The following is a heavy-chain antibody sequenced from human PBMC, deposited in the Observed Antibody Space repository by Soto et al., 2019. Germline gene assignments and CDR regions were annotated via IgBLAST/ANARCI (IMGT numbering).Heavy chain of an antibody. CDR3: AKIRGYDLGSTTVQH. J-gene: IGHJ1*01. V-gene: IGHV3-23*01. CDR2: ISGNGDTT. D-gene: IGHD5-12*01. CDR1: GFTFSSSA. Sequence: EVQLLESGGGLVQPGGSLRLSCAASGFTFSSSAMSWVRQAPGKGLDWVSAISGNGDTTYYADSVKGRFTISRDFSKNKRYLRMNSLRAEDTAVYYCAKIRGYDLGSTTVQHWGQGTLVNVSS.